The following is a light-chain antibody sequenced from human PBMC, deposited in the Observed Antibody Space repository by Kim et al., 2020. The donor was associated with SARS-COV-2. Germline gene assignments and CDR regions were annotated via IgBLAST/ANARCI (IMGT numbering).Light chain of an antibody. CDR1: QIVTSDY. Sequence: LVLTQSPGTLSLSPGERATLSCRASQIVTSDYFVWYQHKLGQAPRLLIYGASNRATGIPDRFSGSGSGTDFTLTISRLEPEDFAVYYCQQFGSPPYAFGQGTKLEI. CDR2: GAS. V-gene: IGKV3-20*01. CDR3: QQFGSPPYA. J-gene: IGKJ2*01.